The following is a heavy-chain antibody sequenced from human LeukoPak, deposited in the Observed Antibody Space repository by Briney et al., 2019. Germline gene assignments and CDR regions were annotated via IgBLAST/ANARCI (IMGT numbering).Heavy chain of an antibody. V-gene: IGHV3-53*01. D-gene: IGHD2-15*01. CDR3: AREGGGYCSGGSCYAYYYYGMDV. CDR1: GFTVGSKY. Sequence: GGSLRLSCAACGFTVGSKYVSCVRHTPRAGLEWGSVIYSGGSTLYSDSVTGRFPISRDNTKHRLYFQLNRLRDEDTAVYYCAREGGGYCSGGSCYAYYYYGMDVWGQGTTVTVCS. CDR2: IYSGGST. J-gene: IGHJ6*02.